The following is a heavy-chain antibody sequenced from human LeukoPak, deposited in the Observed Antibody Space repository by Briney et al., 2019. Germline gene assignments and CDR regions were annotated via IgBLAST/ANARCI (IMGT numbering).Heavy chain of an antibody. Sequence: SETLSLTCTVSGGSISTFYWSWIRQPPGKGLEWIGYIYNRGTTNSNHNPSLKSRVTISVDTSKNQFSLKLSSVTAADTAVYYCARGGRSLVAAQFDLWGRGTLVTVSS. J-gene: IGHJ2*01. CDR1: GGSISTFY. V-gene: IGHV4-59*12. CDR2: IYNRGTT. CDR3: ARGGRSLVAAQFDL. D-gene: IGHD2-15*01.